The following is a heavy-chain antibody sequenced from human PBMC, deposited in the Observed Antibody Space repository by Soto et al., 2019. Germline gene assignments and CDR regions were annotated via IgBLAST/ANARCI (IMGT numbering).Heavy chain of an antibody. CDR3: ARGSHSSSWYYFDY. Sequence: GESLKISCAASGFTFSSYAMHWVRQAPGKGLEWVAVISYDGSNKYYADSVKGRFTISRDNSKNTLYLQMNSLRAEDTAVYYCARGSHSSSWYYFDYWGQGTLVTVSS. J-gene: IGHJ4*02. V-gene: IGHV3-30-3*01. D-gene: IGHD6-13*01. CDR2: ISYDGSNK. CDR1: GFTFSSYA.